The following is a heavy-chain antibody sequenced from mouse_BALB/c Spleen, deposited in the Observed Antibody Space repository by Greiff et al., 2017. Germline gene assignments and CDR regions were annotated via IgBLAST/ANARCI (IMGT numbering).Heavy chain of an antibody. CDR3: ARNYYRYDNYAMDY. CDR2: IWAGGST. J-gene: IGHJ4*01. Sequence: VHLVESGPGLVAPSQSLSITCTVSGFSLTSYGVHWVRQPPGKGLEWLGVIWAGGSTNYNSALMSRLSISKDNSKSQVFLKMNSLQTDDTAMYYCARNYYRYDNYAMDYWGQGTSVTVSS. V-gene: IGHV2-9*02. CDR1: GFSLTSYG. D-gene: IGHD2-14*01.